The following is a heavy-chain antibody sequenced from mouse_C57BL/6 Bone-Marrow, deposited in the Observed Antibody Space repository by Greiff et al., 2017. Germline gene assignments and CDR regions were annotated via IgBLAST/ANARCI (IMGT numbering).Heavy chain of an antibody. CDR2: ISSGGSYT. CDR3: SLYYGNWRAMDY. J-gene: IGHJ4*01. D-gene: IGHD2-1*01. V-gene: IGHV5-6*01. Sequence: DVHLVESGGDLVKPGGSLKLSCAASGFTFSSDGMSWVRQTPDKRLEWVATISSGGSYTYYPDSVKGRFTISRDNAKNTLYLQMSSLKSEDTAIYYCSLYYGNWRAMDYWGQGTSVTVSS. CDR1: GFTFSSDG.